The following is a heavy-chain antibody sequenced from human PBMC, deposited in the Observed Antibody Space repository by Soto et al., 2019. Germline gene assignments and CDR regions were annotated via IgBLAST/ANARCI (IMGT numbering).Heavy chain of an antibody. CDR1: GFTFSSYA. Sequence: PGGSLRLSCAASGFTFSSYAMHWVRQAPGKGLEWVAVISYDGSNKYYADSVKGRFTISRDNSKNTLYLQMNSLRAEDTAVYYCARTYCGGDCYNYYYGMDVWGQGTTVTVSS. J-gene: IGHJ6*02. CDR3: ARTYCGGDCYNYYYGMDV. D-gene: IGHD2-21*02. V-gene: IGHV3-30-3*01. CDR2: ISYDGSNK.